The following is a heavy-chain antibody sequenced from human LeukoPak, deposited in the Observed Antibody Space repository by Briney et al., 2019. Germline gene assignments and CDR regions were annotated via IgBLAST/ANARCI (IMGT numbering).Heavy chain of an antibody. CDR3: AGDQVTGTTFWFDP. CDR1: GGTFSSYT. Sequence: ASVKVSCKASGGTFSSYTISWVRQAPGQGLEWMGRIIPILGIANYAQKFQGRVTLTAEKSTSTAYMELSSLRSEDTAEYYCAGDQVTGTTFWFDPWGQGALVTVSS. CDR2: IIPILGIA. V-gene: IGHV1-69*04. D-gene: IGHD1-7*01. J-gene: IGHJ5*02.